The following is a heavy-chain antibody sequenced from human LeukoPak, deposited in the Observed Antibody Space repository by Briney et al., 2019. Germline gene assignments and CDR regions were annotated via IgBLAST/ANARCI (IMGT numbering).Heavy chain of an antibody. D-gene: IGHD2-2*01. CDR3: ARDLKPIVVVPAASNWFDP. V-gene: IGHV1-2*02. J-gene: IGHJ5*02. CDR2: INPNSGGT. Sequence: ASVKVSCKASGYTFTGYYMHWVRQAPGQGLEWMGWINPNSGGTNYAQKFQGRVTMTRDTSISTAYMELSRLRSDDTAVYYCARDLKPIVVVPAASNWFDPWGQGTLVTVSS. CDR1: GYTFTGYY.